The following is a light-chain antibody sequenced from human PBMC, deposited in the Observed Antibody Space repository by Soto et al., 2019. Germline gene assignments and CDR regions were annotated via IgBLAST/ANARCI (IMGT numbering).Light chain of an antibody. CDR2: KAS. Sequence: DIQMTQSPSTLSASVGDRVTITCRASESISSWFAWYQQKPGKAPKLLIYKASNLESGVPSRFSGSGSGTEFTLTISSLQPDDVAIYYCQQYNDYSWTFGQGTKVDIK. J-gene: IGKJ1*01. CDR3: QQYNDYSWT. V-gene: IGKV1-5*03. CDR1: ESISSW.